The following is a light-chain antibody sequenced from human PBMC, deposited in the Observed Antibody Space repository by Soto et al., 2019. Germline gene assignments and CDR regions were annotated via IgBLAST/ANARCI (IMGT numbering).Light chain of an antibody. CDR2: GAS. J-gene: IGKJ4*01. CDR3: QQSYSTLALT. V-gene: IGKV1-39*01. Sequence: DIQMTQSPSSLSASVGDRVTITWRASQSISSYLNWYQQKPGKAPKLLIYGASSLQSGVPSRFSGSGSGTDFTLTISSLQPEDFATYYCQQSYSTLALTFGGGTKVEIK. CDR1: QSISSY.